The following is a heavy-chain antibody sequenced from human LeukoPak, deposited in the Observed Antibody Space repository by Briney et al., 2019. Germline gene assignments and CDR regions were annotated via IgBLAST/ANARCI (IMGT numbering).Heavy chain of an antibody. V-gene: IGHV4-39*01. CDR1: GFTVSSSNY. CDR2: IYYSGST. J-gene: IGHJ5*02. Sequence: GSLRLSCAASGFTVSSSNYMNWVRQAPGKGLEWIGSIYYSGSTYYNPSLKSRVTISVDTSKNQFSLKLSSVTAADTAVYYCARRYYGSGSYYSGVGWFDPWGQGTLVTVSS. CDR3: ARRYYGSGSYYSGVGWFDP. D-gene: IGHD3-10*01.